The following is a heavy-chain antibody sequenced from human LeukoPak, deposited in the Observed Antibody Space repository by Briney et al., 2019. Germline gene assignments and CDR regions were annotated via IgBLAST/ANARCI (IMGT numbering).Heavy chain of an antibody. CDR2: IYYSGST. Sequence: SETLSLTCTVSGGSISSSSYYWGWIRQPPGKGLEWIGSIYYSGSTYYNPSLKSRVTISVETSKNQFSLKLSSVTAADTAVYYCASGPITMVRGVIIEYYFDYWGRGTLVTVSS. D-gene: IGHD3-10*01. CDR3: ASGPITMVRGVIIEYYFDY. J-gene: IGHJ4*02. CDR1: GGSISSSSYY. V-gene: IGHV4-39*01.